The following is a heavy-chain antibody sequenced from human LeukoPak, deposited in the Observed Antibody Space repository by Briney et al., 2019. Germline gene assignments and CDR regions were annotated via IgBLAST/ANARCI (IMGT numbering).Heavy chain of an antibody. D-gene: IGHD2-15*01. CDR3: AKVERVMVAATSWFDP. Sequence: GGSLRLSCAASGFTFSSYAMSWVRQAPGKGLEWGSAISGSGGSTYYADSVKGRFTISRDNSKNTLYLQMNSLRAEDTAVYYCAKVERVMVAATSWFDPWGQGTLVTVSS. J-gene: IGHJ5*02. CDR2: ISGSGGST. V-gene: IGHV3-23*01. CDR1: GFTFSSYA.